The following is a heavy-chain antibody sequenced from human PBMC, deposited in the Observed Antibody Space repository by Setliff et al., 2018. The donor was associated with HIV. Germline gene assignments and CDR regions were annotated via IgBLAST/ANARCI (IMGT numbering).Heavy chain of an antibody. D-gene: IGHD3-22*01. CDR3: ARGGLVDSSGYYYRSGGAFDI. CDR2: IIPIYGTA. V-gene: IGHV1-69*13. Sequence: SVKVSCKASGDIFSRYGISWVRQAPGQGLEWMGGIIPIYGTANSAQKFQGRVTITADESTSTAYMELSRLRSDDTAVYYCARGGLVDSSGYYYRSGGAFDIWGQGTMVTVSS. J-gene: IGHJ3*02. CDR1: GDIFSRYG.